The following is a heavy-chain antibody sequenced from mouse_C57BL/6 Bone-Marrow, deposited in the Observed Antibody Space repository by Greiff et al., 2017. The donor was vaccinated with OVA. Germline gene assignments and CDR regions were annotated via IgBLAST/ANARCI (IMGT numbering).Heavy chain of an antibody. Sequence: EVKLVESGPGLVKPSQSLSLTCSVTGYSITSGYYWNWIRQFPGNKLEWMGYISYDGSNNYNPSLKNRISIPRDTSKNQFFLKLNSVTTEDTATYYCARSPPAGYYAMDYWGQGTSVTVSS. CDR1: GYSITSGYY. J-gene: IGHJ4*01. D-gene: IGHD6-1*01. V-gene: IGHV3-6*01. CDR3: ARSPPAGYYAMDY. CDR2: ISYDGSN.